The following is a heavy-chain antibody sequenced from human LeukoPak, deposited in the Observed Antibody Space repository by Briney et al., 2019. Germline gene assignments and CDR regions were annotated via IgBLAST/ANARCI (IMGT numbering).Heavy chain of an antibody. Sequence: SETLSLTRAVSGYSISSGYYWGWIRKPPGKGLEWIGSIHHSGRTYSNPSLKSRVTISVDTSENQFSLKLSSVTAADTAVYYCARLVYNGSGIYHYFDYWGQGTLVTVSS. CDR2: IHHSGRT. D-gene: IGHD3-10*01. CDR3: ARLVYNGSGIYHYFDY. CDR1: GYSISSGYY. J-gene: IGHJ4*02. V-gene: IGHV4-38-2*01.